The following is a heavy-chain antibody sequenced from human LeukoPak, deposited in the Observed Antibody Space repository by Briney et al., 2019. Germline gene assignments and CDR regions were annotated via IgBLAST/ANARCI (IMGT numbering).Heavy chain of an antibody. V-gene: IGHV1-18*01. CDR3: ARDSFMIVMTKPDY. Sequence: ASVKVSCKASGYTFTSYGISWVRQAPGQGLEWMGWIGVYNGNTNYAQKFQGRVTMTTDTSTNTAYMELRSLRSDDTAVYYCARDSFMIVMTKPDYWGQGTLVTVSS. CDR1: GYTFTSYG. CDR2: IGVYNGNT. D-gene: IGHD3-22*01. J-gene: IGHJ4*02.